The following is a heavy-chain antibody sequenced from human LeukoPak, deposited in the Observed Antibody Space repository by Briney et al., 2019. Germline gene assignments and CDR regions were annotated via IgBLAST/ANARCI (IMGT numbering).Heavy chain of an antibody. V-gene: IGHV3-30*18. CDR2: ISYDGSNK. J-gene: IGHJ6*02. CDR1: GFTFSSYG. D-gene: IGHD2-21*02. CDR3: AKDKGHIVVVTAIPRSSTYGMDV. Sequence: GGSLRLSCAASGFTFSSYGMHWVRQAPGKGLEWVAVISYDGSNKYYADSVKGRLTISRDNSKNTLYLQMNSLRAEDTAVYYCAKDKGHIVVVTAIPRSSTYGMDVWGQGTTVTVSS.